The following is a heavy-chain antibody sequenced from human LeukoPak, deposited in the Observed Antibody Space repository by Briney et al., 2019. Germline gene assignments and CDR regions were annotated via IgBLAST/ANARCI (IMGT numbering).Heavy chain of an antibody. CDR3: AKSRNSPGTFDY. J-gene: IGHJ4*02. D-gene: IGHD1-14*01. CDR1: GFTFSSYA. Sequence: GGSLRLSCAASGFTFSSYAMHWVRQAPGKGLEWVSGISGSGGSTYFADSVKGRFTISRDNSKNTLYLQMNSLRAEDTAVYYCAKSRNSPGTFDYWGQGTLVTVSS. V-gene: IGHV3-23*01. CDR2: ISGSGGST.